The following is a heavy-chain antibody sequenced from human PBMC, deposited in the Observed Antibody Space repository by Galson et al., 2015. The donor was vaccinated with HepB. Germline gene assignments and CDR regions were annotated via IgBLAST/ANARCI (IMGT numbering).Heavy chain of an antibody. J-gene: IGHJ4*02. CDR1: GFTFSSFW. D-gene: IGHD3-10*01. CDR2: INSDGSST. CDR3: ASSVRGASKDY. Sequence: SLRLSCAVSGFTFSSFWMHWVRQAPGKGPVWVSRINSDGSSTSYADSVKGRFTISRDNAKNTLYLQMNSLRAEDTAMYYCASSVRGASKDYWGQGTLVTVSS. V-gene: IGHV3-74*01.